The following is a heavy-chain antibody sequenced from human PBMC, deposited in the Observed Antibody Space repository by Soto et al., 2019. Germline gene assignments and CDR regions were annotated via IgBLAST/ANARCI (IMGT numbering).Heavy chain of an antibody. CDR1: GCSFTSYW. CDR3: ARQTTTVVTAGGGMDV. V-gene: IGHV5-51*01. Sequence: PGACLTIFGKGSGCSFTSYWIGGVRQMPGKGLEWMGILYPGDSDTRYSPSFQGQVTISADKSISTAYLQWSSLKASDTAMYYCARQTTTVVTAGGGMDVCGQRTTVTVSS. CDR2: LYPGDSDT. D-gene: IGHD4-17*01. J-gene: IGHJ6*02.